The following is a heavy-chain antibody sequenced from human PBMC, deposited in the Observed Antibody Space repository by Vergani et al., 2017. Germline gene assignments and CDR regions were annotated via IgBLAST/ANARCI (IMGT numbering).Heavy chain of an antibody. V-gene: IGHV1-2*02. D-gene: IGHD3-16*01. CDR1: GFTFSGYY. J-gene: IGHJ4*02. CDR2: VNPNSGGT. Sequence: QVQLVQSESEVKKPGASVKVSCKTSGFTFSGYYIHWVRQAPGQGLEWMGWVNPNSGGTNYAQKFQGRVTMTRDTSINTAYMELKRLKSDDTAMYDCARDTRGGEWSGGYWGQGTLVTVSS. CDR3: ARDTRGGEWSGGY.